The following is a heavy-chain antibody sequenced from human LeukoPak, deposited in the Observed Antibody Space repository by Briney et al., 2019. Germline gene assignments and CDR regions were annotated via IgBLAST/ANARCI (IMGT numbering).Heavy chain of an antibody. J-gene: IGHJ4*02. D-gene: IGHD3-22*01. V-gene: IGHV4-59*01. Sequence: SQTLSLTCTVSGGSISSYYWSWIRQPPGKGLEWIGYIYYSGSTNYKPSLKSRVTISVETSKNQFSLKLRSVTAADTAVYYCARVTGYMIEDYFDYWGQGTLVTVSS. CDR1: GGSISSYY. CDR3: ARVTGYMIEDYFDY. CDR2: IYYSGST.